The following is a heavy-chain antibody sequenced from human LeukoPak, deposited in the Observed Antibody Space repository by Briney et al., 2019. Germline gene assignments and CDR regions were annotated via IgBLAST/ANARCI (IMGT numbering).Heavy chain of an antibody. CDR1: GGSFSGYY. CDR3: GRYYDFWSGYPRAFDI. D-gene: IGHD3-3*01. CDR2: INHSGST. V-gene: IGHV4-34*01. J-gene: IGHJ3*02. Sequence: SETLSLTCAVYGGSFSGYYWGWIRQPPGKGLEWIGEINHSGSTNYNPSLKSRVTISVDTSKNQFSLKLSSVTAADTAVYYCGRYYDFWSGYPRAFDIWGQGTMVTVSS.